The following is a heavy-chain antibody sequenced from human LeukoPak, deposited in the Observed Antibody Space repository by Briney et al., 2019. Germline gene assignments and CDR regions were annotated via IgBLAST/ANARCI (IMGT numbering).Heavy chain of an antibody. D-gene: IGHD3-10*01. CDR2: IYPGDSDT. V-gene: IGHV5-51*01. CDR1: GYSFTSYW. J-gene: IGHJ4*02. Sequence: GESLKISCKGSGYSFTSYWIGWVRRMPGKGLEWVGIIYPGDSDTRYSPSFQGQVTISADKSISTTYLQWSSLKASDTAMYYCARLWYYGSGSYGGLDWGQGTLVTVSS. CDR3: ARLWYYGSGSYGGLD.